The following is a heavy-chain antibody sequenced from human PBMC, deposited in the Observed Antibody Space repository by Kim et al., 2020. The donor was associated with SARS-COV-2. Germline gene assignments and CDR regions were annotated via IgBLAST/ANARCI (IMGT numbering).Heavy chain of an antibody. D-gene: IGHD2-21*02. V-gene: IGHV6-1*01. CDR3: ASESGNSEADAFDI. J-gene: IGHJ3*02. Sequence: AVSVKSRITINPDTSKNQFSLQLNSVTPEDTAVYYCASESGNSEADAFDIWGQGTMVTVSS.